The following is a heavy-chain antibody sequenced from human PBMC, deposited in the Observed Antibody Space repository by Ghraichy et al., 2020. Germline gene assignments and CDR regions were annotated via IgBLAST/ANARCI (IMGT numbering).Heavy chain of an antibody. Sequence: SETLSLTCTVSGGSISSSSYYWGWIRQPPGKGLEWIGSIYYSGSTYYNPSLKSRVTISVDTSKNQFSLKLSSVTAADTAVYYCARHVLDSSSWYGGRLNWFDPWGQGTLVTVSS. V-gene: IGHV4-39*01. J-gene: IGHJ5*02. CDR2: IYYSGST. D-gene: IGHD6-13*01. CDR3: ARHVLDSSSWYGGRLNWFDP. CDR1: GGSISSSSYY.